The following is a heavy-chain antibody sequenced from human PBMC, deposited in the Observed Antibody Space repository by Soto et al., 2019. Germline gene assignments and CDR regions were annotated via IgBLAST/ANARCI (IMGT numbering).Heavy chain of an antibody. Sequence: ASVKVSCKASGYTFTSYAMHWVRQAPGQRLEGMGWINAGNGNTKYSQKFQGRVTITRDTSASTAYMELSSLRSEDTAVYYCAASVSGYGGEGRNCSGGSCYRGGYYYYMDVWGKGTTVTVSS. D-gene: IGHD2-15*01. J-gene: IGHJ6*03. CDR3: AASVSGYGGEGRNCSGGSCYRGGYYYYMDV. CDR1: GYTFTSYA. CDR2: INAGNGNT. V-gene: IGHV1-3*01.